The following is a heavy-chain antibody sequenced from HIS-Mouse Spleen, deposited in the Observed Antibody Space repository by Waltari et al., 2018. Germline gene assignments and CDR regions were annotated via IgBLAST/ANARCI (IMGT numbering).Heavy chain of an antibody. CDR3: AREGDSGSYFDY. CDR1: GFTFSSHW. D-gene: IGHD1-26*01. Sequence: EVQLVESGGGWVQPGGSLRLSCAASGFTFSSHWMSWVRKAPGKGLEWVANIKQDGSEKYYVDSVKGRFTISRDNAKNSLYLQMNSLRAEDTAVYYCAREGDSGSYFDYWGQGTLVTVSS. V-gene: IGHV3-7*01. J-gene: IGHJ4*02. CDR2: IKQDGSEK.